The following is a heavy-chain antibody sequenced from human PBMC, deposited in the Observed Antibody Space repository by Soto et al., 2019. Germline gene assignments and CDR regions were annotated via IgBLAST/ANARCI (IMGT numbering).Heavy chain of an antibody. CDR2: IYPGDSDT. CDR3: ARPQSCSGGSCYYFDY. Sequence: PGESLKISCKGSGYSFTSYWIGWVRQMPGKGLEWMGIIYPGDSDTRYSPSFQGQVTISADKSISTAYLQWSSLKASDTAMYYCARPQSCSGGSCYYFDYWGQGTLVTVSS. V-gene: IGHV5-51*01. D-gene: IGHD2-15*01. CDR1: GYSFTSYW. J-gene: IGHJ4*02.